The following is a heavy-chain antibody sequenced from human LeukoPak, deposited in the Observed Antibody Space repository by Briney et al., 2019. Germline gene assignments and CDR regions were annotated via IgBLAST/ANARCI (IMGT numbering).Heavy chain of an antibody. D-gene: IGHD6-6*01. V-gene: IGHV4-34*01. CDR2: INHSGST. Sequence: SETLSLTCAVYGGSFSGYYWSWLRQPPGKGLEWIGEINHSGSTNYNLSLKSRVTISVDTSKNQFSLKLSSVTAADTAVYYCARPPRSYSSSSRYYYYYMDVWGKGTTVTVSS. CDR1: GGSFSGYY. J-gene: IGHJ6*03. CDR3: ARPPRSYSSSSRYYYYYMDV.